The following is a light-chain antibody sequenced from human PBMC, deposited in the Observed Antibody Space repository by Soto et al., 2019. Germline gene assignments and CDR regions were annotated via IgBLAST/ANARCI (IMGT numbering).Light chain of an antibody. V-gene: IGKV1-5*01. Sequence: IQLTQSPSFLSSSVGDRVTITCRASQSISNWLAWYQQKPGTAPKLLIYHASTLESGVPSRFSGSGSGTEFTLTISSLKSEDFATYYCQQYYSYPWTFGQGTKVDIK. CDR2: HAS. J-gene: IGKJ1*01. CDR3: QQYYSYPWT. CDR1: QSISNW.